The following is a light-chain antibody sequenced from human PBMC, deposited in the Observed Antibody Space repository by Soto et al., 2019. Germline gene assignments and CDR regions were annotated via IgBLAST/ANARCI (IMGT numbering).Light chain of an antibody. V-gene: IGLV2-14*03. CDR2: EVI. CDR1: SSDIGAHNF. CDR3: NSYTTSNTFV. Sequence: PLTQPSSLSGSPGQAITVSCSGTSSDIGAHNFVSWYQQHPGKAPKLIIYEVINRPSGVSDRFSGSKSGNTASLTISGLQSEDEADYYCNSYTTSNTFVFGSGTKVTVL. J-gene: IGLJ1*01.